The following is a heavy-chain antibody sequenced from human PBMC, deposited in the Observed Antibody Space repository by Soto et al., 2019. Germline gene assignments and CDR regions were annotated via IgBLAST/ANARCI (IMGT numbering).Heavy chain of an antibody. V-gene: IGHV5-51*01. Sequence: LGESLKISCQASGYTFSDYWIGWVRQMPGEGLEWMGIVYPDESDTRYSPSFQGQVSISADMSITTAYLQWSSLKASDTAIYFCVRQNTWNSYYGMDVWGQGTTVTVSS. D-gene: IGHD1-7*01. CDR1: GYTFSDYW. J-gene: IGHJ6*02. CDR2: VYPDESDT. CDR3: VRQNTWNSYYGMDV.